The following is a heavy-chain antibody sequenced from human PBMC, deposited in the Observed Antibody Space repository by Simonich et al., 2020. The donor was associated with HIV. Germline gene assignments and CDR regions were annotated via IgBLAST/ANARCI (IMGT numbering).Heavy chain of an antibody. CDR3: ASGADSSSWSFYYFDS. D-gene: IGHD6-13*01. CDR1: GFTYSRYA. J-gene: IGHJ4*02. CDR2: IWYDGSNK. Sequence: QVQLVESGGGVVQPGRSLRLSCAASGFTYSRYAMHWVRQAAGKGLGWVAVIWYDGSNKYYADSVKGRFTISRDTSKNTLYLQMNSLRAEDTAVYYCASGADSSSWSFYYFDSWGQGTLVTVSS. V-gene: IGHV3-33*01.